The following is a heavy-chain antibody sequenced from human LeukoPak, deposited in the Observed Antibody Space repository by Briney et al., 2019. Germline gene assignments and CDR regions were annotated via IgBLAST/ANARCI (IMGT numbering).Heavy chain of an antibody. V-gene: IGHV4-31*11. Sequence: SETLSLTCAVSGGSISSGGYYWSWIRQHPGKGLEWIGYIYYSGSTYYNPSLKSRVTISVDTSKNQFSLKLSSVTAADTAVYYCASYYYGSGSYHRFDYWGQGTLVTVSS. J-gene: IGHJ4*02. D-gene: IGHD3-10*01. CDR1: GGSISSGGYY. CDR3: ASYYYGSGSYHRFDY. CDR2: IYYSGST.